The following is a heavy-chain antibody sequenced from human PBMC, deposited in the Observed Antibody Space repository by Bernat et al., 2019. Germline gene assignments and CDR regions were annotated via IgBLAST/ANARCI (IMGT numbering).Heavy chain of an antibody. V-gene: IGHV4-31*03. J-gene: IGHJ4*02. CDR2: IYYSGTT. D-gene: IGHD2-15*01. CDR3: ARVLSGSVL. Sequence: QVQLQESGPGLVKPSQTLSLTCTVSGGSMSGVGNYWSWIRQHPGKGLEWLGYIYYSGTTYFNPSLGSRITISVDTSKNQFSLKLSSVTAADTAVYYCARVLSGSVLWGQGTLVTVSS. CDR1: GGSMSGVGNY.